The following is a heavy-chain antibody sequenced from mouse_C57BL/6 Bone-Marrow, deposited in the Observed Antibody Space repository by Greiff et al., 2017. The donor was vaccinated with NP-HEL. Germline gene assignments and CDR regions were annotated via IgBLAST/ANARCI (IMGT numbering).Heavy chain of an antibody. CDR2: INPGSGGT. CDR3: ARSGYEGCRAVAY. D-gene: IGHD2-3*01. J-gene: IGHJ2*01. CDR1: GYAFTNYL. V-gene: IGHV1-54*01. Sequence: VQLQQSGAELVRPGTSVKVSCKASGYAFTNYLIEWVKQRPGQGLEWIGVINPGSGGTNYNEKFKGKATLTADKSSSTAYMQLSSLTSEDAAVYFCARSGYEGCRAVAYWGQGTTLTVSS.